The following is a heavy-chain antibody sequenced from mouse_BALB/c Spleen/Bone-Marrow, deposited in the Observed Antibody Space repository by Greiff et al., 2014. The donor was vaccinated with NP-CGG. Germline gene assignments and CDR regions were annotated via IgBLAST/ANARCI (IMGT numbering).Heavy chain of an antibody. Sequence: QVQLQQSGAELGMPGASVKMSCKASGYTFTDNWIYWVKQRPGQGLEWIGAIDTSDSYINYNQKFMGKASLTVDASSSTAYMQISTLTSDDSAVYDSHREGHDFSFDYWGQGTSVTVSS. CDR1: GYTFTDNW. D-gene: IGHD2-4*01. CDR3: HREGHDFSFDY. CDR2: IDTSDSYI. J-gene: IGHJ4*01. V-gene: IGHV1-69*01.